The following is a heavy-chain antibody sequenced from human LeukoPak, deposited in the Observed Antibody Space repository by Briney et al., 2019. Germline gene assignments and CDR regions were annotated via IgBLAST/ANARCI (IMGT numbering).Heavy chain of an antibody. D-gene: IGHD3-22*01. CDR1: GGSISSSNW. Sequence: SGTLSLTCAVSGGSISSSNWWSWVRQPPGKGLEWIGYIYYSGSTYYNPSLKSRVTISVDTSKNQFSLKLSSVTAADTAVYYCARRGYDSSGYLDYWGQGTLVTVSS. V-gene: IGHV4-4*02. J-gene: IGHJ4*02. CDR3: ARRGYDSSGYLDY. CDR2: IYYSGST.